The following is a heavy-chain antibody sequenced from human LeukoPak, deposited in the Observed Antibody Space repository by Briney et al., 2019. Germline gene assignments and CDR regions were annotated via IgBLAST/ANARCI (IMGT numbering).Heavy chain of an antibody. CDR2: IIPIFGTA. CDR1: GGTFSSYA. V-gene: IGHV1-69*06. D-gene: IGHD3-10*01. Sequence: ASVKVSCKASGGTFSSYAISWVRQAPGQGLEWMGGIIPIFGTANYAQKFQGRVTITADKSTSTAYMELSSLRSEDTAVYYCARGGPPNPKNYYYYYGMDVWGKGTTVTVSS. CDR3: ARGGPPNPKNYYYYYGMDV. J-gene: IGHJ6*04.